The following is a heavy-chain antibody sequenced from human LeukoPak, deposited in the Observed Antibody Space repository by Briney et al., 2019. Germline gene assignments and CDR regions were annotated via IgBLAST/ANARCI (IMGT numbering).Heavy chain of an antibody. V-gene: IGHV4-39*07. J-gene: IGHJ4*02. CDR3: ARLGYCSSTSCSDHFDY. CDR2: GDYSGGT. Sequence: SETLSLTCTVSGDSFSSVTDYWAWIRQPPGKGLEWTASGDYSGGTYYNPSLESRVAISADMSENQFSLKLSSVTAADTAVYYCARLGYCSSTSCSDHFDYWGQGTLVTVSS. D-gene: IGHD2-2*03. CDR1: GDSFSSVTDY.